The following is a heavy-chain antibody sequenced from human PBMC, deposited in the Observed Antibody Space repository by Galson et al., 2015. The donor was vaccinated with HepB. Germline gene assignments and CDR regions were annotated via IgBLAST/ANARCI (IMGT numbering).Heavy chain of an antibody. Sequence: SLRLSCAASGFTFSDYYMSWIRQAPGKGLEWVSYISSSGSTIYYADSVKGRFTISRDNAKNSLYLQMNSLRAEDTAVYYCARDQVYGSSAAYYYYMDVWGKGTTVTVSS. J-gene: IGHJ6*03. D-gene: IGHD6-6*01. CDR2: ISSSGSTI. CDR1: GFTFSDYY. V-gene: IGHV3-11*01. CDR3: ARDQVYGSSAAYYYYMDV.